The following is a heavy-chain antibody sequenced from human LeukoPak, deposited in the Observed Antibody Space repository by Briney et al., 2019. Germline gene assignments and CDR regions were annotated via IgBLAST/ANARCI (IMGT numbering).Heavy chain of an antibody. CDR3: ASYHY. Sequence: TGGSLRPSCAASGFTFSSYAMHWVRQAPGKGLEWVAVISYDGSNKYYADSVKGRFTISRDNSKNTLYLQMNSLGAEDTAVYYCASYHYWGQGTLVTVSS. V-gene: IGHV3-30-3*01. CDR2: ISYDGSNK. CDR1: GFTFSSYA. J-gene: IGHJ4*02.